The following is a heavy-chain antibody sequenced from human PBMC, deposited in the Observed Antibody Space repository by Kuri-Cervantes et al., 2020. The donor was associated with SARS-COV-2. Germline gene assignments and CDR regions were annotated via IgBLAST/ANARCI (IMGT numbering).Heavy chain of an antibody. CDR1: GYTFTSYD. Sequence: ASVKVSCKASGYTFTSYDINWVRQATGQGLEWMGWMNPNSGNTGYAQKFQGRVTMTRNTSINTAYMELSRLQADDTAVYFCARRYGYYYYYMDVWGKGTTVTVSS. CDR2: MNPNSGNT. D-gene: IGHD4-17*01. V-gene: IGHV1-8*01. J-gene: IGHJ6*03. CDR3: ARRYGYYYYYMDV.